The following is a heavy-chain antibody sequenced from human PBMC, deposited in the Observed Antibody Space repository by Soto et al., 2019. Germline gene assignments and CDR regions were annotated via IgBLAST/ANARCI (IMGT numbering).Heavy chain of an antibody. CDR3: TTLGP. J-gene: IGHJ5*02. CDR2: TAPMFRQT. V-gene: IGHV1-69*02. Sequence: DQLVQSGAVVKKPGSSVVVSCKASGITVGGFFISWVRQAPGQGLEWMGKTAPMFRQTFYARQFEGRLTITADTSANTVYMELTDLGFEDTAVYYCTTLGPWGQGTQVSVS. D-gene: IGHD3-3*01. CDR1: GITVGGFF.